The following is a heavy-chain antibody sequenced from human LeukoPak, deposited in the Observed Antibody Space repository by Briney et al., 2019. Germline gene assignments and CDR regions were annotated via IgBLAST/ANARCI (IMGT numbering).Heavy chain of an antibody. CDR2: ISTYNGNT. CDR1: GYTFTSYG. Sequence: ASVKVSCKASGYTFTSYGISWVRQAPGQGLEWMGWISTYNGNTNYAQKPQGRVTMTTDTSTSTAYMELRSLRSDDTAVYYCARAAGYYDSSGTSPPPDYWGQGTLVTVSS. J-gene: IGHJ4*02. D-gene: IGHD3-22*01. CDR3: ARAAGYYDSSGTSPPPDY. V-gene: IGHV1-18*01.